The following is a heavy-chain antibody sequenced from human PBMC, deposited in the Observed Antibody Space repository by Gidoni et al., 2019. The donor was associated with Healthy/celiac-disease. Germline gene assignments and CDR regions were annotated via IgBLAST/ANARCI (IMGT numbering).Heavy chain of an antibody. V-gene: IGHV4-34*01. D-gene: IGHD6-6*01. CDR1: GGSFSGYY. CDR2: INHSGST. J-gene: IGHJ6*02. Sequence: QVQLQQWGAGLLKPSETLSLTCAVYGGSFSGYYWSWIRQPPGKGLEWIGEINHSGSTNYNPSLKSRVTISVDTSKNQFSLKLSSVTAADTAVYYCARGRIAARREKSYYYYGMDVWGQGTTVTVSS. CDR3: ARGRIAARREKSYYYYGMDV.